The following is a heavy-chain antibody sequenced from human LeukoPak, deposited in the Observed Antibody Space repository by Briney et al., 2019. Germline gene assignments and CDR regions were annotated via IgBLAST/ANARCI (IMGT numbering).Heavy chain of an antibody. CDR2: IYYSGST. Sequence: PSETLSLTCTVSGGSISSTNYYWGWIRQPPGKRLEWIGTIYYSGSTYYNPSLKSRVTISVDTSKNQFSLKLSSVTAADTAVYYCARRHDYGDYADAFDIWGQGTMVTVSS. D-gene: IGHD4-17*01. CDR3: ARRHDYGDYADAFDI. CDR1: GGSISSTNYY. J-gene: IGHJ3*02. V-gene: IGHV4-39*01.